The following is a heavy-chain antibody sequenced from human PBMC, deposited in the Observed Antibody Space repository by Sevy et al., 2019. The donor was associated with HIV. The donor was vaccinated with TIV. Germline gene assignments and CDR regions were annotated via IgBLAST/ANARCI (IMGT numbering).Heavy chain of an antibody. CDR3: VREGVGGYSYSLDC. CDR1: GFTFSSYW. CDR2: MKEDGSER. Sequence: GGSLRLSCAASGFTFSSYWMSWVRQAPGKGLEWVATMKEDGSERNYVDSVKGRFTISRDNAKNSRYLQMNGLRAEDTAVYYCVREGVGGYSYSLDCWGQGTLVTVSS. V-gene: IGHV3-7*01. D-gene: IGHD5-18*01. J-gene: IGHJ4*02.